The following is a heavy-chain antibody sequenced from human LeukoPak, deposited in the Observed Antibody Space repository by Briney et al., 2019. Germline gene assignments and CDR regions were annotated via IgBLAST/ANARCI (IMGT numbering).Heavy chain of an antibody. Sequence: GGSLRLSCAASGFTFSSYGMHWVRQAPEKGLEWVSAISGNGGSTYYADSVKGRFTISRDNSKNTLYLQMNSLRAEDTAVYYCAKDRYGGAFDMWGQGTMVTVSS. CDR3: AKDRYGGAFDM. V-gene: IGHV3-23*01. CDR1: GFTFSSYG. CDR2: ISGNGGST. J-gene: IGHJ3*02. D-gene: IGHD4-23*01.